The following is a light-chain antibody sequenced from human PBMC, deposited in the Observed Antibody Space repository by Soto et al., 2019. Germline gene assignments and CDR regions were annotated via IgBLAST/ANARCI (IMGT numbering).Light chain of an antibody. V-gene: IGKV3-15*01. Sequence: EIVMTQSPVTLSVSPGEGATLSCRASQSVSSNLAWYQQKPGQAPRLLIYGASTRATGIPARFSGNGSGTEFTLTISSLQSEDFAVYYCQQYHHWPPGPFGQGTNLEIK. CDR1: QSVSSN. J-gene: IGKJ2*01. CDR3: QQYHHWPPGP. CDR2: GAS.